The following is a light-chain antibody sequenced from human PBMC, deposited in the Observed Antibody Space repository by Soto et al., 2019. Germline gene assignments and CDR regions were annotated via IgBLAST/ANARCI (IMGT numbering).Light chain of an antibody. CDR1: QSVSSTY. CDR2: GAS. Sequence: EIVMTQSPATLSLSPWDRATLSCRASQSVSSTYLAWYQQKPGQAPRLLIYGASTRATGLPARFSGSGSGTQFTLTISSLEPEDFAVYYCQQRSNWPTFGGGTKVDIK. J-gene: IGKJ4*01. V-gene: IGKV3D-20*02. CDR3: QQRSNWPT.